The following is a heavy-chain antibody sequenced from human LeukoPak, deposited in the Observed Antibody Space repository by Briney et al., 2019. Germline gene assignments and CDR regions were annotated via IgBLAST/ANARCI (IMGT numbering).Heavy chain of an antibody. V-gene: IGHV1-8*01. CDR2: MNPNSGNT. J-gene: IGHJ4*02. Sequence: ASVKVSCKASGYTFTSYDINWVRQATGQGLEWMGWMNPNSGNTGYAQKSQGRVTMTRNTSISTAYMELSSLRSEDTAVYYCARVGRRKVRGVINLFDYWGQGTLVTVSS. CDR1: GYTFTSYD. D-gene: IGHD3-10*01. CDR3: ARVGRRKVRGVINLFDY.